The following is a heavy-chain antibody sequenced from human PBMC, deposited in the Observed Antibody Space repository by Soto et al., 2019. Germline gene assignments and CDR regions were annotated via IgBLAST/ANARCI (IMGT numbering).Heavy chain of an antibody. CDR2: ISSSGSII. V-gene: IGHV3-48*01. J-gene: IGHJ6*02. Sequence: PGGSRRLSCAASGFTFSSYNMNWVRQSPGKGLEWVSYISSSGSIIYYADSVKGRFTVSRDEAKNSLYLQMNSLRVEDTAVYYCARDAGIALTGNYYGMDVWGQGTTVTVSS. CDR1: GFTFSSYN. CDR3: ARDAGIALTGNYYGMDV. D-gene: IGHD6-13*01.